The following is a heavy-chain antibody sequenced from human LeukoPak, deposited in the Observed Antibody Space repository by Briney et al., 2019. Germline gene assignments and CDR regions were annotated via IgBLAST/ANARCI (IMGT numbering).Heavy chain of an antibody. V-gene: IGHV3-9*01. D-gene: IGHD3-9*01. CDR1: GFTFDDYA. CDR3: AEDGGVLTEGYYFDY. Sequence: PGGSLRLSCAASGFTFDDYAMHWVRQAPGKGLEWVSGISWNSGSIGYADSVKGRFTISRDNAKNSLYLQMNSLRAEDTALYYCAEDGGVLTEGYYFDYWGQGTLVTVSS. CDR2: ISWNSGSI. J-gene: IGHJ4*02.